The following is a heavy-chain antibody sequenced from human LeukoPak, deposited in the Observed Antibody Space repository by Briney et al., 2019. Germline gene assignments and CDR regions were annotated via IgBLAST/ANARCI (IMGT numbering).Heavy chain of an antibody. Sequence: GGSLRLXCAASGFTFSSYGMHWVRQAPGKGLEWVAFIRYDGSNKYYADSVKGRFTISRDNSKNTLYLQMNSLRAEDTAVYYCAKRGQYSSSWATDYWGQGTLVTVSS. CDR1: GFTFSSYG. J-gene: IGHJ4*02. CDR3: AKRGQYSSSWATDY. D-gene: IGHD6-6*01. CDR2: IRYDGSNK. V-gene: IGHV3-30*02.